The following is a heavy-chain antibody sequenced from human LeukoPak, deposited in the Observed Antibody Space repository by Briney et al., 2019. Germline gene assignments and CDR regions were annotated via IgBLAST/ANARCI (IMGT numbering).Heavy chain of an antibody. D-gene: IGHD5-12*01. CDR1: GFTFSSYA. CDR2: ISGSGGST. CDR3: AKALYGYVSNWFEP. V-gene: IGHV3-23*01. J-gene: IGHJ5*02. Sequence: TGGSLRLSCAASGFTFSSYAMSWVRQAPGKGLEWVSAISGSGGSTYYADSVKGRFTISRDNSKNTLYLQMNSLRAEDTAVYYSAKALYGYVSNWFEPWGQGTLVTVSS.